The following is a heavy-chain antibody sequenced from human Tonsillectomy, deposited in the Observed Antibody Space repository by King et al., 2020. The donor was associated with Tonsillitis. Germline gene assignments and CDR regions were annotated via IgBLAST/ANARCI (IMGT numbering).Heavy chain of an antibody. J-gene: IGHJ6*02. Sequence: QLVQSGAELKKPGSSVKVSCKASGGTFTGSTISWVRQAPGQGLEWMGGISPIFGTTTYAQKFQGRVTIIADESTSTAYMELSSLRSEDTAVYYCERVALVPANMRGDYYYYGMDVWGQGTTVTVSS. D-gene: IGHD2-2*01. CDR1: GGTFTGST. CDR3: ERVALVPANMRGDYYYYGMDV. CDR2: ISPIFGTT. V-gene: IGHV1-69*12.